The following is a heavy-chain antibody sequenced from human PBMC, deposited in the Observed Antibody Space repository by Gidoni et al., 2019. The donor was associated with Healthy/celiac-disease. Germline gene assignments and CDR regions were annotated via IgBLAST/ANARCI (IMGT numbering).Heavy chain of an antibody. V-gene: IGHV1-69*01. D-gene: IGHD3-3*01. CDR2: IIPIFGTA. CDR3: ARWGFWSGYYVLGADYYFDY. Sequence: QVQLVQSGAEVKKPGSSVKVSCKASGGTFSSYAISWVRQAPGQGLEWMGGIIPIFGTANYAQKFQGRVTITADESTSTAYMELSSLRSEDTAVYYCARWGFWSGYYVLGADYYFDYWGQGTLVTVSS. J-gene: IGHJ4*02. CDR1: GGTFSSYA.